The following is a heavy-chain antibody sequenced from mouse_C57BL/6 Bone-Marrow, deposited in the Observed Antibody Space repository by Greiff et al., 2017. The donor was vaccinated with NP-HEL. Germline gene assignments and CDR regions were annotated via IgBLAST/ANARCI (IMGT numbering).Heavy chain of an antibody. Sequence: QVQLQQSGAELVRPGTSVKMSCKASGYTFTNYWIGWAKQRPGHGLEWVGDIYPGGGYTNYNEKFKGKATLTADKSSSTAYMQFSSLTSEDSAIYYCAREDYGSSPFDYWGQGTTLTVSS. CDR1: GYTFTNYW. D-gene: IGHD1-1*01. CDR2: IYPGGGYT. CDR3: AREDYGSSPFDY. J-gene: IGHJ2*01. V-gene: IGHV1-63*01.